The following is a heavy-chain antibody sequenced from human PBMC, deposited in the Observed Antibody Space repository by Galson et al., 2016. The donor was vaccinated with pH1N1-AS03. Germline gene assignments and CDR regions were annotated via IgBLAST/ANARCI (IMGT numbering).Heavy chain of an antibody. D-gene: IGHD2-15*01. J-gene: IGHJ5*02. Sequence: WVRQAPGQGLEWMGWISPYNGNTQYAQGLEGRVTMTTDTSTNTAYLELRSLTYDDTAVYYCARAAPFDPWGHGTLVIVSS. V-gene: IGHV1-18*01. CDR2: ISPYNGNT. CDR3: ARAAPFDP.